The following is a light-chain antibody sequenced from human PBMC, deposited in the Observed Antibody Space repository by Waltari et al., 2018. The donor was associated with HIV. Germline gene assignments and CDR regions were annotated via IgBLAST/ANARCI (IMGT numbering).Light chain of an antibody. Sequence: QSALTQPASVSGSPGPSITISCTGTSRDVGGYNLVSWYQQHPGKAPKLMIYEVSKRPSGVSNRFSGSKSGNTASLTISGVQAEDEADYYCCAYAGSTTYVIFGGGTKLTVL. CDR3: CAYAGSTTYVI. J-gene: IGLJ2*01. CDR2: EVS. CDR1: SRDVGGYNL. V-gene: IGLV2-23*02.